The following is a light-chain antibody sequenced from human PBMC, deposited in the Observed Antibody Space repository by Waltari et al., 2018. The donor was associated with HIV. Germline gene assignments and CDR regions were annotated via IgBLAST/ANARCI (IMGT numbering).Light chain of an antibody. Sequence: QSVLTQPPSVSAAPGQKVTISCSGSSSNIGNNYVSWYQQLPGTAPKLLIYENQNGPSAVPARVSLSTAGRAATLGITGLQTGDEADYYCGTWDSSLSAGGVFGGVTKLTVL. V-gene: IGLV1-51*01. CDR1: SSNIGNNY. CDR2: ENQ. CDR3: GTWDSSLSAGGV. J-gene: IGLJ2*01.